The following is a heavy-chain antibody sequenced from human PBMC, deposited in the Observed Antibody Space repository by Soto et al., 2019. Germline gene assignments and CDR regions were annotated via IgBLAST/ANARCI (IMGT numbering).Heavy chain of an antibody. J-gene: IGHJ4*02. CDR3: ARDCSGGSCYSAYDY. CDR1: GYTFTSYA. D-gene: IGHD2-15*01. V-gene: IGHV1-3*01. CDR2: INAGNGNT. Sequence: ASVKVSCKASGYTFTSYAMHWVRQAPGQRLEWMGWINAGNGNTKYSQKFQGRDTINRDTSASTANMELSSLRSEDTAVYYCARDCSGGSCYSAYDYWGQGTLVTVSS.